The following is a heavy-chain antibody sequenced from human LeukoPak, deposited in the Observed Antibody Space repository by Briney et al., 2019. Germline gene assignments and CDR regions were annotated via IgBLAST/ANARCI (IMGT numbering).Heavy chain of an antibody. J-gene: IGHJ4*02. CDR2: MNPDSDNT. V-gene: IGHV1-8*02. Sequence: GASVKVSCKASGYTFTGYYMHWVRQATGQGLEWMGWMNPDSDNTDYAQKFQGRVTMTRNTSISTAYMELSSLRSEDTAVYYCGGGAGWRVGATSYWGQGTLVTVSS. CDR3: GGGAGWRVGATSY. D-gene: IGHD1-26*01. CDR1: GYTFTGYY.